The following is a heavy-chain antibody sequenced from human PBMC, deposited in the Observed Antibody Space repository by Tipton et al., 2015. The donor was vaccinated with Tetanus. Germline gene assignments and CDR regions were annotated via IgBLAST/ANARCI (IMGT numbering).Heavy chain of an antibody. Sequence: TLSLTCTVSGGSITSNYWTWIRQPAGKGLEWIGRIYAPGITNYNPSLKSRVSMSVDTSKNQFSLRLSSVTAADTAVYYCARRGLGYSSHWYPNKAYGMDVWGQGTTVTVSS. CDR1: GGSITSNY. D-gene: IGHD6-19*01. V-gene: IGHV4-4*07. CDR3: ARRGLGYSSHWYPNKAYGMDV. CDR2: IYAPGIT. J-gene: IGHJ6*02.